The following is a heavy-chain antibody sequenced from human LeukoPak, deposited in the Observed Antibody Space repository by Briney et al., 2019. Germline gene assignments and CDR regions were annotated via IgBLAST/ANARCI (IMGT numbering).Heavy chain of an antibody. CDR1: GGSISSSRYY. V-gene: IGHV4-39*01. CDR2: IYYNGSK. J-gene: IGHJ4*02. Sequence: SETLSLTCTGSGGSISSSRYYWGWIRQPPGKGLEWIGRIYYNGSKYYSPSLKSRVTISVDTSKNQFSLKLSSVTAADTVVYYCARHALGLDYCSCRSCYHSGMYYFDYWGQGTLVTVSS. CDR3: ARHALGLDYCSCRSCYHSGMYYFDY. D-gene: IGHD2-15*01.